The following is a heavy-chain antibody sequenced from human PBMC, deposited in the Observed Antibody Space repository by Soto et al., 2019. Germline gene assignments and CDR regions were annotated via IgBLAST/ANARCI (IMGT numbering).Heavy chain of an antibody. J-gene: IGHJ6*02. CDR2: ISGSGGST. D-gene: IGHD6-13*01. CDR1: GFTFSSYA. Sequence: GGSLRLSCAASGFTFSSYAMSWVRQAPGKGLEWVSAISGSGGSTYYADSVKGRFTISRDNSKNTLYLQMNSLRAEDTAVYYCAKGGIYRRSYGMDVWGQGTTVTVSS. V-gene: IGHV3-23*01. CDR3: AKGGIYRRSYGMDV.